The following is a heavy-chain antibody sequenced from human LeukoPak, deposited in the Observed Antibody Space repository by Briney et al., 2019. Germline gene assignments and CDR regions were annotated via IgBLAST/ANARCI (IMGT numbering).Heavy chain of an antibody. CDR3: ARKPGNYYYCCMDV. V-gene: IGHV4-59*08. J-gene: IGHJ6*01. CDR2: IYYSGST. CDR1: GGSISSYY. Sequence: PSETLSLTCTVSGGSISSYYWSWIRQPPGKGLEWIGNIYYSGSTSYNHSLKSRVTISVETSKNQFSLKVSSVTAADTAVYYCARKPGNYYYCCMDVWGQGNTVTGSS. D-gene: IGHD1-14*01.